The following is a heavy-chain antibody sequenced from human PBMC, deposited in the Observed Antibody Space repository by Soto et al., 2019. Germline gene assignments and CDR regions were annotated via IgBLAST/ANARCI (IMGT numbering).Heavy chain of an antibody. V-gene: IGHV5-51*01. J-gene: IGHJ4*02. CDR2: IFPGDSDT. CDR3: VRPNFGALTHFDF. D-gene: IGHD3-16*01. CDR1: DYTFTNYW. Sequence: PGESLKISCKAVDYTFTNYWIGWVRRTPGKGLEWMGIIFPGDSDTRYNPSFEGQVTVSADESISTAYLQWNALKASDTAMYYCVRPNFGALTHFDFWGQGTLVTVSS.